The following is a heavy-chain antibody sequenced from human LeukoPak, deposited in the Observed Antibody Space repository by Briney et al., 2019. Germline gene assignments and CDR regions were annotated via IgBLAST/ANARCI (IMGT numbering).Heavy chain of an antibody. CDR3: ARVEYYDSSGYPSYEYFDY. Sequence: GASVKVSCKASGYTFTGYYMHWVRQAPGQGLEWMGWINPNSGGTNYAQKFQGRVTMTRDTSISTAYMELSRLRSDVTAVYYRARVEYYDSSGYPSYEYFDYWGQGTLVTVSS. V-gene: IGHV1-2*02. D-gene: IGHD3-22*01. CDR1: GYTFTGYY. J-gene: IGHJ4*02. CDR2: INPNSGGT.